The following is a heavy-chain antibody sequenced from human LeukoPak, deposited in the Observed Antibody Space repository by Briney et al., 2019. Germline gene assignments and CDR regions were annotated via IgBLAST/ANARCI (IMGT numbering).Heavy chain of an antibody. J-gene: IGHJ3*02. Sequence: PSETLSLTCTVSGVSISSSNYYWGWIRQRPGQNLEWVGDRYYSGSTYYNPSLDSRITICVDATQYQFYLNLGSVTAADTAGYYWASPVGEIFGPKGLGIWGQGTMVTVSS. V-gene: IGHV4-39*01. CDR1: GVSISSSNYY. CDR3: ASPVGEIFGPKGLGI. D-gene: IGHD3-3*01. CDR2: RYYSGST.